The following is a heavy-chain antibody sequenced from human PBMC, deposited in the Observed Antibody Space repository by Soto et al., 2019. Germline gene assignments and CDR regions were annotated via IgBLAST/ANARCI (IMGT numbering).Heavy chain of an antibody. CDR2: ITGSGGDT. J-gene: IGHJ4*02. CDR3: AKGSASTRPYYFDY. V-gene: IGHV3-23*01. D-gene: IGHD6-6*01. Sequence: VQLLESGGGLVQSGGSLRLSCAASGFTFSNYVMSWVRQAPGMGLEWVSAITGSGGDTYYADSVKGRFTISRDNSKNTLYLQMNSLRAEDTAFYFCAKGSASTRPYYFDYWGQGTLVPVSS. CDR1: GFTFSNYV.